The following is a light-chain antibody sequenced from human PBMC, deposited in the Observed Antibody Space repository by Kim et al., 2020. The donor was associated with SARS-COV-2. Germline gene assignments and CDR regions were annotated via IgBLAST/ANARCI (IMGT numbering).Light chain of an antibody. CDR2: EVK. V-gene: IGLV2-23*02. CDR1: NSDVVTLNL. J-gene: IGLJ6*01. CDR3: CSYTATRTYV. Sequence: GQTITSSGTGTNSDVVTLNLVAWYQHHAGKAPNVIVYEVKNRPSGISSRFSGSKSDNMASLTISGLQAEDEADYYCCSYTATRTYVFGSGTKVTVL.